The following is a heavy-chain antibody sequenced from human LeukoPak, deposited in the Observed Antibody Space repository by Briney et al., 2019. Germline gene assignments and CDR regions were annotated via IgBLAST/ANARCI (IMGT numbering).Heavy chain of an antibody. D-gene: IGHD3-3*01. Sequence: PSETLSLTCAVYGGSFSGYYRSWIRQPPGKGLEWIGEINHSGSTNYNPSLKSRVTISVDTSKNQFSLKLSSVTAADTAVYYCAGAPPQGAYYDVWSGYYLGSYFDYWGQGTLVTVSS. CDR1: GGSFSGYY. V-gene: IGHV4-34*01. J-gene: IGHJ4*02. CDR2: INHSGST. CDR3: AGAPPQGAYYDVWSGYYLGSYFDY.